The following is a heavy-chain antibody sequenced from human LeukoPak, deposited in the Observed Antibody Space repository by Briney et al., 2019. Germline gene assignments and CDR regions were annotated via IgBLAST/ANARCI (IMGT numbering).Heavy chain of an antibody. V-gene: IGHV3-30*18. D-gene: IGHD2-15*01. CDR3: AKRGFCSGGSCYSFHFDY. CDR2: ISYEGSNI. CDR1: GFTFNSHG. J-gene: IGHJ4*02. Sequence: GGSLRLSCTASGFTFNSHGMHWVRQAPGKGLEWVALISYEGSNIKYADSVKGRFTIPRDNSKNTLYLQMNSLRAEDTASYYCAKRGFCSGGSCYSFHFDYWGQGTLVTVSS.